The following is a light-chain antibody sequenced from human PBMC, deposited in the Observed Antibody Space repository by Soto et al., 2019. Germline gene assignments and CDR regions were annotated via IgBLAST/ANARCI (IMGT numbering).Light chain of an antibody. V-gene: IGLV1-44*01. J-gene: IGLJ2*01. Sequence: QSVLTQPPSVSAAPGQKVTISCSGSNSNIGNNHVSWYQQLPGTAPKLLIYGDNKRPSGVPDRFSGSKSGTSASLAISGLQSEDEAEYYCAAWDGSLNNVLFGGGTQLTVL. CDR1: NSNIGNNH. CDR2: GDN. CDR3: AAWDGSLNNVL.